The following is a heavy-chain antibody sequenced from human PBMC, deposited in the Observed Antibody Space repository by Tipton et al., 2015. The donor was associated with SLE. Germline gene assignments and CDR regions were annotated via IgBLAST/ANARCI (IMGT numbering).Heavy chain of an antibody. D-gene: IGHD5-18*01. CDR3: ARTAGRSVKLWYFDL. J-gene: IGHJ2*01. V-gene: IGHV4-38-2*02. CDR2: IYHSGST. Sequence: TLSLTCTVSGYSIGSGYYWGWIRQPPGKGLEYIGSIYHSGSTYYNPSLKSRVTMSIDTSKNQFSLKLSSVTDVDTAVYYCARTAGRSVKLWYFDLWGRGTLVTVSS. CDR1: GYSIGSGYY.